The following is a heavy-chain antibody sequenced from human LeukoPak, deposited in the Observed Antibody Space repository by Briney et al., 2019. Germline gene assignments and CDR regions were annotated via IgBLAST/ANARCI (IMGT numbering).Heavy chain of an antibody. V-gene: IGHV3-23*01. J-gene: IGHJ3*02. CDR2: ISDSGDKT. Sequence: PGGSLRLSCVATGFTFNTYAESWVRQAPGKGLEWVSGISDSGDKTYYVDSVKGRFTISSDNSKNTLYLQMNSLRAEDTAVYYCAKVMTYYYDTSGLRGAFDIWGQGTMVTVSS. D-gene: IGHD3-22*01. CDR1: GFTFNTYA. CDR3: AKVMTYYYDTSGLRGAFDI.